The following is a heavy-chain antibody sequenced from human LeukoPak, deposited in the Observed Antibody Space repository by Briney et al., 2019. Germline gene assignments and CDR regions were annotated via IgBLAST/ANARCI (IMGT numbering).Heavy chain of an antibody. J-gene: IGHJ6*02. CDR1: GFTVSSNY. CDR3: ATMTTVIMGGYYYGMDV. D-gene: IGHD4-17*01. V-gene: IGHV3-53*01. Sequence: PGGSLRLSCAASGFTVSSNYMSWVRQAPGKGLEWVSIIYSSGNTYYADSVKGRFTISRDNSKNTLYLQMNSLRADDTAVYYCATMTTVIMGGYYYGMDVWGQGTTVTVSS. CDR2: IYSSGNT.